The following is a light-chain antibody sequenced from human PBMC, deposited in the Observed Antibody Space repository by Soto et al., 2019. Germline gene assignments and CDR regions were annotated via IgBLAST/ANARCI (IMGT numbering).Light chain of an antibody. J-gene: IGKJ4*01. CDR2: AAS. CDR1: QDISIY. Sequence: IQLTQSPSSLSASVGDSVTITCRASQDISIYLAWYQQKPGKAPNLLIYAASSLQSGVPSRFSGSGSGTDFTLTISSLQPEDFATYYCQQLESYPSTFGGGTKVDIK. CDR3: QQLESYPST. V-gene: IGKV1-9*01.